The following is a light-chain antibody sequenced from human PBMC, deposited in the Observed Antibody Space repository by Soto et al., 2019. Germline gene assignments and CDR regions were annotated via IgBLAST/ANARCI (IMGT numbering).Light chain of an antibody. Sequence: DIQMTQSPSSLSASIGDRVSFTCQASQDISKFLNWYQHKPGQAPSLLIYDASKSHFGVPSRFSGSGSGTDFTFTISSLQPEDNATYYCQQYENRPYTFGPGNKVYVK. CDR2: DAS. V-gene: IGKV1-33*01. J-gene: IGKJ3*01. CDR3: QQYENRPYT. CDR1: QDISKF.